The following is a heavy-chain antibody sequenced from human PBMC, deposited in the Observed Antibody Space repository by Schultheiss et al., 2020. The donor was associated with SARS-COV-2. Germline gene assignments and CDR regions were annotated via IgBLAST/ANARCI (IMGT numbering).Heavy chain of an antibody. CDR3: ARVRDGYTIGGFDY. Sequence: GESLKISCAASGFTFSSYEMNWVRQAPGKGLEWVSYISSSGSTIYYADSVKGRFTISRDNAKNSLYLQMNSLRDEDTAVYYCARVRDGYTIGGFDYWGQGTLVTVSS. D-gene: IGHD5-24*01. CDR2: ISSSGSTI. CDR1: GFTFSSYE. J-gene: IGHJ4*02. V-gene: IGHV3-48*03.